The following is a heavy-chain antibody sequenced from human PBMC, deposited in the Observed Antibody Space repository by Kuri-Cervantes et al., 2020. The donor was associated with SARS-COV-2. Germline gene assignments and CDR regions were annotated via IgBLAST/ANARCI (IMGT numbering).Heavy chain of an antibody. CDR2: IYSGGST. CDR3: ARDRGYGSGCYSDY. J-gene: IGHJ4*02. V-gene: IGHV3-53*01. D-gene: IGHD3-10*01. Sequence: LSLTGAASGFAVSSNYMSWVRQAPGKGLEWVSVIYSGGSTYYADSVKGRFTISRDNSKNTLYLQMNSLRAEDTAVYYCARDRGYGSGCYSDYCGQGTLVTVSS. CDR1: GFAVSSNY.